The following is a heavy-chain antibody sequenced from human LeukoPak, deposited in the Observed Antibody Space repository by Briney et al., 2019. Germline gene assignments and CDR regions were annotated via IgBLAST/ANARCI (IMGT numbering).Heavy chain of an antibody. CDR3: ARTYGRELDY. V-gene: IGHV3-48*01. CDR2: ISIISSTI. J-gene: IGHJ4*02. Sequence: GGSLRLSCAASGFTFSSYHMNWVRQAPGKGLEWVSYISIISSTIYYADSVKGRFTISRDDAKNSVYLQMNSLRAEDTAVYYCARTYGRELDYWGQGTLVTVSS. CDR1: GFTFSSYH. D-gene: IGHD4-17*01.